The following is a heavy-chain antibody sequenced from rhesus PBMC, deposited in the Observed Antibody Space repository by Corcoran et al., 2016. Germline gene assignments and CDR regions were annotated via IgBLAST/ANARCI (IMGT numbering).Heavy chain of an antibody. V-gene: IGHV4-165*02. Sequence: QVQLQESGPGLVKPSETLSLTCAVSGGSIRGYYCNWIPPPPGQGLEWLGYIGGSRGSTYYNPSLKSRVTISTDTAKNQFSLKLSSVTAADTAVYYCARIRLYSGSYQQLDYWGQGVLVTVSS. CDR3: ARIRLYSGSYQQLDY. J-gene: IGHJ4*01. CDR1: GGSIRGYY. D-gene: IGHD3-16*01. CDR2: IGGSRGST.